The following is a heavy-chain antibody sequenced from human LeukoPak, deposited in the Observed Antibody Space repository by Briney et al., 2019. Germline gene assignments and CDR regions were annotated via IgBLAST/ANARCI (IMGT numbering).Heavy chain of an antibody. V-gene: IGHV4-34*01. CDR3: ARVLRPQVVGALVTGERNDYYYYYYMDV. CDR2: INHSGST. CDR1: GGSFSSYY. J-gene: IGHJ6*03. D-gene: IGHD1-26*01. Sequence: SETLSLTCAVYGGSFSSYYWSWIRQPPGKGLEWIGEINHSGSTNYNPSLKSRVTISVDTSKNQFSLKLSSVTAADTAVYYCARVLRPQVVGALVTGERNDYYYYYYMDVWGKGTTVTVSS.